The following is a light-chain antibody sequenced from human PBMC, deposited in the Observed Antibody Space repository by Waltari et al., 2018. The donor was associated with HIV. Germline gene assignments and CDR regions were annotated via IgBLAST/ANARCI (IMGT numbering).Light chain of an antibody. CDR2: ANI. Sequence: QSVLPQPPSVSGAPGQRVTISCTGSSSNIGAGSDVHWYQQLPGTAPKLLIYANINRPSGVPDRFSGSKSGSSASLAITGLQAEDEAHYYCQSFDSSLTTSGVIFGGGTKLTVL. CDR3: QSFDSSLTTSGVI. CDR1: SSNIGAGSD. J-gene: IGLJ2*01. V-gene: IGLV1-40*01.